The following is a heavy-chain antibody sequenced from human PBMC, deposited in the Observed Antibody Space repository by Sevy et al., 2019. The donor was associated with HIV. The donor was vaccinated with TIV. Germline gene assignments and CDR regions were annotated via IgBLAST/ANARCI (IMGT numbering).Heavy chain of an antibody. D-gene: IGHD6-25*01. CDR2: IYPSGRT. CDR3: ARDEASGSFDI. Sequence: SETLSLTCTVSGGSISSGSSYWSWIRQPDGKGREGIGGIYPSGRTNDNTSLENRVTISINTSKKQFSLKVSSVTATDTAVYFCARDEASGSFDIWAKVQRSPSPQ. J-gene: IGHJ3*02. CDR1: GGSISSGSSY. V-gene: IGHV4-61*02.